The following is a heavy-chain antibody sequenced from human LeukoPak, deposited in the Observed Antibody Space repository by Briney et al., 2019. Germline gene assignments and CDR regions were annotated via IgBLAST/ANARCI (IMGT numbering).Heavy chain of an antibody. Sequence: GGSLRLSCTASGFTFRSYGMHWVRQAPGKGLEWVAVISYDGSYKYYADSVKGRFTISRDNSKNTLYLQMNSLRAEDTALYYCAKIADYTTVTTVRIPPGAFDIWGQGTVVIVSS. D-gene: IGHD4-17*01. CDR1: GFTFRSYG. CDR2: ISYDGSYK. V-gene: IGHV3-30*18. J-gene: IGHJ3*02. CDR3: AKIADYTTVTTVRIPPGAFDI.